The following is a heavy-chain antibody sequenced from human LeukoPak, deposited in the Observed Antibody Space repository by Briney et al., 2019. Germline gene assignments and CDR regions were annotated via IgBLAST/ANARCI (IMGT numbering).Heavy chain of an antibody. CDR2: IIPIFGTA. J-gene: IGHJ4*02. CDR1: GGTFSSYA. Sequence: SSVKVSCKAFGGTFSSYAISWVRQAPGQGLEWMGRIIPIFGTANYAQKFQGRVTITTDESTSTAYMELSSLRSEDTAVYYCARGYGDYEELDYWGQGTLVTVSS. CDR3: ARGYGDYEELDY. D-gene: IGHD4-17*01. V-gene: IGHV1-69*05.